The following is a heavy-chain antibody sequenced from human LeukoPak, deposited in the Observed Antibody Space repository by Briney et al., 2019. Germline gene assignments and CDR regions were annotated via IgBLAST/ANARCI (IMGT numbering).Heavy chain of an antibody. CDR3: ARDQGSGSSWYEVPGY. D-gene: IGHD6-13*01. CDR2: IWYDGSNK. CDR1: GFTFSSHG. J-gene: IGHJ4*02. Sequence: GRSLRLSCAASGFTFSSHGMHWVRQAPGKGLEWVAVIWYDGSNKYYAGSVKGRFTISRDNSKSTLYLQMNSLRAEDTAVYYCARDQGSGSSWYEVPGYWGQGTLVTVSS. V-gene: IGHV3-33*01.